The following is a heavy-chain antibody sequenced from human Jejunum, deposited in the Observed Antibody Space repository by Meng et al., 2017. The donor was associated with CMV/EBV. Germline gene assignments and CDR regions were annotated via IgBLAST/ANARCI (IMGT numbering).Heavy chain of an antibody. D-gene: IGHD1-26*01. Sequence: VHTDKVGAGRLKPAAPPCLSCGVYGTTFSGYWCWVRQPSGKVLEWIGEITHSGSTNYNVSLKSRVTISRDTSKNQFSLKLSSVTATDTAVYYCAPGFRSWSGSYSSWGQGTLFTVSS. CDR2: ITHSGST. CDR3: APGFRSWSGSYSS. V-gene: IGHV4-34*08. CDR1: GTTFSGY. J-gene: IGHJ4*02.